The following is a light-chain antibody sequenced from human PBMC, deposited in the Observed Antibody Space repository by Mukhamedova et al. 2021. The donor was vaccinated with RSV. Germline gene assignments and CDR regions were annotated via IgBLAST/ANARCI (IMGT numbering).Light chain of an antibody. V-gene: IGKV3-20*01. CDR3: QQYGSSWT. CDR1: QSVSSSY. CDR2: GAS. J-gene: IGKJ1*01. Sequence: GERATLSCRASQSVSSSYLAWYQQKPGQAPRLLIYGASSRATGIPDRFSGSGSGTDFTLTISRLEPEDFAVYYCQQYGSSWTVG.